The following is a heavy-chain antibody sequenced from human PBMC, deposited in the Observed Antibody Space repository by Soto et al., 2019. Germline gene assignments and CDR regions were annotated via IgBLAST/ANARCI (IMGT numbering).Heavy chain of an antibody. CDR1: GYSFTSYW. Sequence: GESLKISCKGSGYSFTSYWIGWVRQMPGKGLEWMGIIYPGDSDTRYSPSFQGQVTISADKSISTAYLQWSSLKASDTAMYYCARHRREYYDFYANGMDVWGQGTMVTVSS. D-gene: IGHD3-3*01. CDR3: ARHRREYYDFYANGMDV. CDR2: IYPGDSDT. J-gene: IGHJ6*02. V-gene: IGHV5-51*01.